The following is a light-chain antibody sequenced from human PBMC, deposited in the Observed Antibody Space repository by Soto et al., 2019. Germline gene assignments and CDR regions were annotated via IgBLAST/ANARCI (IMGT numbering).Light chain of an antibody. CDR2: EGS. V-gene: IGLV2-23*01. CDR3: CSYAGSSTYVV. Sequence: QSALTQPASVSGFPGQSITISCTGTSSGVGSYNLVSWYQQHPGKAPQLMSYEGSKRPSGVSNRFSGSKSGNTASLTISGRQAEDEADYYCCSYAGSSTYVVFGGGTKLTVL. J-gene: IGLJ2*01. CDR1: SSGVGSYNL.